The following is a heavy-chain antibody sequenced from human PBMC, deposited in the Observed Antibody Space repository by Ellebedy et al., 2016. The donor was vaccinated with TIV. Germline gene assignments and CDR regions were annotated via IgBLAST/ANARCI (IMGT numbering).Heavy chain of an antibody. CDR1: GSTFSSYA. D-gene: IGHD3-22*01. Sequence: PGGSLRLSCAASGSTFSSYAISWVRQAQGKGLEWVSTISNTGSRTYYADSVEGRFIISRDNSKKTLYLQMNSLRAEDTAVYYCAKGRGGGSDSSAPRYYFDYWGLGTLVTVSS. CDR3: AKGRGGGSDSSAPRYYFDY. J-gene: IGHJ4*02. V-gene: IGHV3-23*01. CDR2: ISNTGSRT.